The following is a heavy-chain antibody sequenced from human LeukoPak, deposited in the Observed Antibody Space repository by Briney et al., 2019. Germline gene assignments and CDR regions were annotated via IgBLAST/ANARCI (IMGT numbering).Heavy chain of an antibody. CDR3: ASTRDYYYYMDV. CDR1: GYSISSGYY. J-gene: IGHJ6*03. V-gene: IGHV4-38-2*01. CDR2: IHHSGST. Sequence: SETLSLTCAVSGYSISSGYYWGWIRQPPGKGLEWIGSIHHSGSTYYNPSLTSPVTISVDTSKNQFSLKLSSVTAADTAVYYCASTRDYYYYMDVWGKGTTVTVSS.